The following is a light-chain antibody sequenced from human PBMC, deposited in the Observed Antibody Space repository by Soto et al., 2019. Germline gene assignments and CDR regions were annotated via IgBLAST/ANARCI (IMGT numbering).Light chain of an antibody. V-gene: IGKV1-12*01. CDR1: HDISIW. CDR3: QQGKSFPLT. J-gene: IGKJ4*01. CDR2: AAS. Sequence: DIQMTQSPSSVSASVGDRVTITCRASHDISIWLAWYQQRPGKAPRLLIYAASSLQSGVPSRFSGSISGTEFTLTISSLQPEDVATYYCQQGKSFPLTFGGGTKVDIK.